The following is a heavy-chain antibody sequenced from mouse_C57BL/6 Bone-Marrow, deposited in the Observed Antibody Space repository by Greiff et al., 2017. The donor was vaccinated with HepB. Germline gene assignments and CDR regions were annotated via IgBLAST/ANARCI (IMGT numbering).Heavy chain of an antibody. CDR1: GYSFPSYY. J-gene: IGHJ4*01. V-gene: IGHV1-66*01. Sequence: VQLQQSGPELVKPGASVKISCKASGYSFPSYYIHWVKQRPGQGLEWIGWIYPGSGNTKYNEKFKGKATLTADTSSSTAYMQLSSLTSEDSAVYYCAKDYYGSYYAMDYWGQGTSVTVSS. CDR3: AKDYYGSYYAMDY. CDR2: IYPGSGNT. D-gene: IGHD1-1*01.